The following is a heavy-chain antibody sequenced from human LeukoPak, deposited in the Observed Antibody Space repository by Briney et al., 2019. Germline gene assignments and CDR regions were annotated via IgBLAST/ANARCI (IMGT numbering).Heavy chain of an antibody. Sequence: GGTLRLSCAASGFTFSSYGMSWVRQAPGKGLEWVSAISGSGGSTYYADSVKGRFTISRDNSKNTLYLQMNSLRAEDTAVYYCAKDQTTTVKAFDIWGQGTMVTVSS. V-gene: IGHV3-23*01. CDR1: GFTFSSYG. J-gene: IGHJ3*02. CDR2: ISGSGGST. D-gene: IGHD4-17*01. CDR3: AKDQTTTVKAFDI.